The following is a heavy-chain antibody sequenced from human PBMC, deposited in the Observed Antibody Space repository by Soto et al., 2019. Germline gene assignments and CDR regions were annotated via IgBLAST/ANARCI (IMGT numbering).Heavy chain of an antibody. Sequence: ASVKVSCTASGYTFTGYYMHWVRQAPGQGLEWMGWINPNSGGTNYAQKFQGRVTMTRDTSISTAYMELSRLRSDDTAVYYCARSSKRPYYYDSSGYCLAYWGQGTLVTVSS. V-gene: IGHV1-2*02. J-gene: IGHJ4*02. CDR1: GYTFTGYY. CDR2: INPNSGGT. D-gene: IGHD3-22*01. CDR3: ARSSKRPYYYDSSGYCLAY.